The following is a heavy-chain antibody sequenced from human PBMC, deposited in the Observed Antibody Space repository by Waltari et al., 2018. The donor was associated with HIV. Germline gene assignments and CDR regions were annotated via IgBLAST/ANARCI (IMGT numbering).Heavy chain of an antibody. CDR3: VRHAAEFRPDFGWILAGVFEP. CDR2: SLLTRRPHVFTCPF. Sequence: QVQLQESGPGFVKPSETLSLICNVSGGSIASSDSFWGWIRQSPEVNPVWVGSSLLTRRPHVFTCPFFAKSSLKSRVALSVDTSKNHVSLRLTSVTAADTGLYYCVRHAAEFRPDFGWILAGVFEPWGLGTQVIVS. CDR1: GGSIASSDSF. J-gene: IGHJ1*01. V-gene: IGHV4-39*01. D-gene: IGHD6-19*01.